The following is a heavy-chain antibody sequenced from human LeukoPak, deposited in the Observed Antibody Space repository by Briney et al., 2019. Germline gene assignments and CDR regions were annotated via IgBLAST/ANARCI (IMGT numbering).Heavy chain of an antibody. Sequence: GASVKVSCKASGYTFTGYYMHWVRQAPGQGLEWMGWINPNSGGTNYAQKFQGRVTMTRDTSISTAYMELSRLRSEDTAVYYCARAGGDYGSGSYRRGFDPWGQGTLVTVSS. CDR1: GYTFTGYY. CDR3: ARAGGDYGSGSYRRGFDP. J-gene: IGHJ5*02. CDR2: INPNSGGT. D-gene: IGHD3-10*01. V-gene: IGHV1-2*02.